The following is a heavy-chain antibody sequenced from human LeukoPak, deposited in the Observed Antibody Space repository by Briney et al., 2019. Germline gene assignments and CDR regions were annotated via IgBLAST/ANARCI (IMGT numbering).Heavy chain of an antibody. J-gene: IGHJ4*02. V-gene: IGHV1-69*13. CDR3: ARVGYSSALRGYYFDY. CDR2: IIPIFGTA. CDR1: GGTFSSYA. D-gene: IGHD6-25*01. Sequence: SVKVSCKASGGTFSSYAISWVRQAPGQWLEWMGGIIPIFGTANYAQKFQGRVTITADESTSTAYMELSSLRSEDTAVYYCARVGYSSALRGYYFDYWGQGTLVTVSS.